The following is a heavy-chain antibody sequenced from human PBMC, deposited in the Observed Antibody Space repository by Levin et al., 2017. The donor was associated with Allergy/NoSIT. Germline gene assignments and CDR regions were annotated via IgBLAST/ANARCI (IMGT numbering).Heavy chain of an antibody. CDR1: GFTVSSNY. D-gene: IGHD1-26*01. J-gene: IGHJ4*02. CDR3: ARDGRGSYGVH. CDR2: IYSGGST. V-gene: IGHV3-53*01. Sequence: GGSLRLSCAASGFTVSSNYMSWVRQAPGKGLEWVSVIYSGGSTYYADSVKGRFTISRDNSKNTLYLQMNSLRAEDTAVYYCARDGRGSYGVHWGQGTLVTVSS.